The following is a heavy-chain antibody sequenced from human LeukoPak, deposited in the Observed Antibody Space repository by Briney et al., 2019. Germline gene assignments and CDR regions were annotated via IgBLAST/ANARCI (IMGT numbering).Heavy chain of an antibody. CDR3: ARLSRWLSSYYFDY. Sequence: SETLSLTCTVSGASISSSSYYWGWIRQPPGKGLEWIGSIYYSRSTYYNPSLKSRVTISVDTSKNQFSLKLSSVTAADTAVYYCARLSRWLSSYYFDYWGQGTLVTVSS. CDR2: IYYSRST. CDR1: GASISSSSYY. V-gene: IGHV4-39*01. D-gene: IGHD6-19*01. J-gene: IGHJ4*02.